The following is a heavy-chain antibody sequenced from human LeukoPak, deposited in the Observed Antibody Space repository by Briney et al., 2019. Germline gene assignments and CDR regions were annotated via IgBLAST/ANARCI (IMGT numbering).Heavy chain of an antibody. D-gene: IGHD1/OR15-1a*01. CDR3: ARQKWEQQGRDYYFNGLDV. CDR2: IYLYGTT. Sequence: SETLSLTCSVSIGSISSSKWWSWVRQSPVKGQEWIGEIYLYGTTNYNPSFTSRVTMSVDRSRNQFSLKLTSVTAADTAVYYCARQKWEQQGRDYYFNGLDVWGPGTTVIVSS. V-gene: IGHV4-4*02. J-gene: IGHJ6*02. CDR1: IGSISSSKW.